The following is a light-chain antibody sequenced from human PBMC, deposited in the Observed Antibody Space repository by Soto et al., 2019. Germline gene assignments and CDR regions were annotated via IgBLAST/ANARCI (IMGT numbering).Light chain of an antibody. CDR3: CSYAGSYKGLV. CDR1: SSDVGGYNY. CDR2: DVS. J-gene: IGLJ1*01. Sequence: QSALTQPRSVSGSPGQSVTISCTGTSSDVGGYNYVSWYQQHPGKAPKLMIYDVSKRPSGVPDRFSGSKSGNTASLTISGRQAEDEADYYCCSYAGSYKGLVFGTGTKLTVL. V-gene: IGLV2-11*01.